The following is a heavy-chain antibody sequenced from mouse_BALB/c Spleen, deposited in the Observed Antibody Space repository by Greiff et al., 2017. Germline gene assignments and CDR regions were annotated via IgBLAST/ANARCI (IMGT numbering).Heavy chain of an antibody. J-gene: IGHJ4*01. CDR3: TRRSTMITTPYYAMDY. CDR1: GYTFTSYY. Sequence: QVHVKQSGAELVKPGASVKLSCKASGYTFTSYYMYWVKQRPGQGLEWIGEINPSNGGTNFNEKFKSKATLTVDKSSSTAYMQLSSLTSEDSAVYYCTRRSTMITTPYYAMDYWGQGTSVTVSS. D-gene: IGHD2-4*01. CDR2: INPSNGGT. V-gene: IGHV1S81*02.